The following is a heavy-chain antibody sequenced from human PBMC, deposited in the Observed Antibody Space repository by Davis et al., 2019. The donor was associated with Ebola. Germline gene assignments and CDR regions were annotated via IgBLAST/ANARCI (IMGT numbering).Heavy chain of an antibody. CDR2: IYYSGST. CDR3: ARQGSPHYYDSSGYLDY. Sequence: PSETLSLTCTVSGGSISSSSYYWGWIRQPPGKGLEWIGSIYYSGSTYYNPSLKSRVTISVDTSKNQFSLKLSSVTAADTAVYYCARQGSPHYYDSSGYLDYWGQGTLVTVSS. V-gene: IGHV4-39*01. CDR1: GGSISSSSYY. J-gene: IGHJ4*02. D-gene: IGHD3-22*01.